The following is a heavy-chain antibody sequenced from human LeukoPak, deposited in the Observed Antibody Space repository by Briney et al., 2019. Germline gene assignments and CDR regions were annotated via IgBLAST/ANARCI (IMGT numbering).Heavy chain of an antibody. CDR1: GFTFSSYW. Sequence: GGSLRLSCAASGFTFSSYWMHWVRQAPGKGLVWVSRINSDGSSTSYADSVKGRFTISRDNAKNTLYLQMNSLRAEDTAVYCCARDGSRVFDFWSGFPPGDWFDPWGQGTLVTVSS. CDR2: INSDGSST. CDR3: ARDGSRVFDFWSGFPPGDWFDP. D-gene: IGHD3-3*01. J-gene: IGHJ5*02. V-gene: IGHV3-74*01.